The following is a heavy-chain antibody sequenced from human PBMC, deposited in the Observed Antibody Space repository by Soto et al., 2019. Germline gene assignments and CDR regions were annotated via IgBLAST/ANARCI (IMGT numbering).Heavy chain of an antibody. CDR2: IYYSGST. V-gene: IGHV4-39*01. J-gene: IGHJ4*02. D-gene: IGHD2-15*01. Sequence: QLQLQESGPGLVKPSETLSLTCAVSGGSISSSSYYWGWIRQPPGKGLEWIGSIYYSGSTYYNPSLKSRVPISVDTSKNQFALKLSSVTAADTAVYYCARHTPAISISDHWGQGTLVTVSS. CDR1: GGSISSSSYY. CDR3: ARHTPAISISDH.